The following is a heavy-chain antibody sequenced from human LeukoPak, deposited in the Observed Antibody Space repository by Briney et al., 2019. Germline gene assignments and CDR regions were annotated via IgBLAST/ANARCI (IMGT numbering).Heavy chain of an antibody. CDR3: AKETYSSGWYPYFDY. V-gene: IGHV3-23*01. CDR1: GFTFSSYA. D-gene: IGHD6-19*01. Sequence: PGGSLRLSCVASGFTFSSYAMSWVRQAPGKGLEWVSGISGSGGSTYYADSVKGRFTISRDNSKNTLFLQMNSLRAEDKAVYYCAKETYSSGWYPYFDYWGQGTLVTVSS. J-gene: IGHJ4*02. CDR2: ISGSGGST.